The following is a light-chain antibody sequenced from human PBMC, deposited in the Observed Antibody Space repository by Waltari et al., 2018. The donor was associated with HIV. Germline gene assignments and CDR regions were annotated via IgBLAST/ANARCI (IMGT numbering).Light chain of an antibody. CDR3: SSYTTTYTYV. CDR2: EVN. J-gene: IGLJ1*01. Sequence: QSALTQPASVSGSPGQSITLSCSGTSTDVGGYNSVSWYQQRPGKAPKLIIYEVNSRPSGLSDRFSGSKSGNTASLTISGLQVEDEADYYCSSYTTTYTYVFGSGTKVTVL. V-gene: IGLV2-14*03. CDR1: STDVGGYNS.